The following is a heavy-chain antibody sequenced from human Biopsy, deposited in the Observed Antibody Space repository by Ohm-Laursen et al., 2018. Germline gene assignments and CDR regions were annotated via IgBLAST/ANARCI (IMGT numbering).Heavy chain of an antibody. J-gene: IGHJ5*02. CDR2: IFNSANT. D-gene: IGHD3-22*01. CDR1: GGSISSGGSY. V-gene: IGHV4-31*01. Sequence: PSQTLSLTCTVSGGSISSGGSYWSWIRQRPGKGLEWIGYIFNSANTYYNPSLKNLITISGETSKNQFSLKLNSVTAADTAVYYCARGDYFDSNGYFWFDPWGQGTLVTVSS. CDR3: ARGDYFDSNGYFWFDP.